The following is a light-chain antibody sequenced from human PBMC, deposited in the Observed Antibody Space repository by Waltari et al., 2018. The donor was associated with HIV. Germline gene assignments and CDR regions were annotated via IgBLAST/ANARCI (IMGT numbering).Light chain of an antibody. CDR3: QAWDSSVV. Sequence: SYELTQPPSVSVSPGQTASITCSGDKLGDKYACWYQQKPGQSPVLAIYQDSKRPSGIPERFSGANSGNTATLTISGTQAMDEADYYCQAWDSSVVVGGGTKLTVL. J-gene: IGLJ2*01. V-gene: IGLV3-1*01. CDR1: KLGDKY. CDR2: QDS.